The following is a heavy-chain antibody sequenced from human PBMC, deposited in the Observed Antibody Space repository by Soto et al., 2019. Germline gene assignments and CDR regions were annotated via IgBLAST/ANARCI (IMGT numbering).Heavy chain of an antibody. J-gene: IGHJ5*01. CDR3: AKDTRYADYVRWFDS. D-gene: IGHD4-17*01. CDR2: ITASGGRT. CDR1: GFTFSSYA. V-gene: IGHV3-23*01. Sequence: PGGSLRLSCTASGFTFSSYAMTWVRQAPGRGLGGVSGITASGGRTFYADSVKGRFTISRDNSRSTLYLQMNSLRAEDTAVYYCAKDTRYADYVRWFDSWGQGTLVTVSS.